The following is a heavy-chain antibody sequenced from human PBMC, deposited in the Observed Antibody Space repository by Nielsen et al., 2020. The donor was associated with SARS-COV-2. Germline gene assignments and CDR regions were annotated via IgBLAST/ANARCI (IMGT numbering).Heavy chain of an antibody. CDR3: ARVGGGYVPDY. D-gene: IGHD5-12*01. V-gene: IGHV3-53*01. Sequence: GGSLRLSCAASGFTVSSNYMCWVRQAPGKGLEWVSVLYSDGSTYYADSVKGRFTISRDTSKNTLYLQMNSLRAEDTAVYYCARVGGGYVPDYWGQGTLVTVSS. CDR1: GFTVSSNY. J-gene: IGHJ4*02. CDR2: LYSDGST.